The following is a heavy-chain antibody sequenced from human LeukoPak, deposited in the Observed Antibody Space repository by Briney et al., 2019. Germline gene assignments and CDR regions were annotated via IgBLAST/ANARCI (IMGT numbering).Heavy chain of an antibody. Sequence: ASVKVSCKVSGYTLTELSMHWVRQAPGKGLEWMGGFDPEDGETIYAQKFQGRVTITADKSTSTAYMELSSLRSEDTAVYYCARDVVKGFDYWGQGTLVTVSS. CDR1: GYTLTELS. CDR3: ARDVVKGFDY. V-gene: IGHV1-24*01. CDR2: FDPEDGET. J-gene: IGHJ4*02. D-gene: IGHD3-22*01.